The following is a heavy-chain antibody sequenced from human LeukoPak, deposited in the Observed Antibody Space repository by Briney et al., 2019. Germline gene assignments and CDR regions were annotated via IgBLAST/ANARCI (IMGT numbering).Heavy chain of an antibody. CDR3: DFWAVASKNCSGGSCSTFDY. Sequence: SETLSLTCAVYGGSFSGYYWSWIRQPPGKGLEWIGEFNHSGSTNYNPSLKSRVTISVDTSKNQFSLKLSSVTAADTAVYYCDFWAVASKNCSGGSCSTFDYWGQGTLVTVSS. CDR1: GGSFSGYY. CDR2: FNHSGST. D-gene: IGHD2-15*01. J-gene: IGHJ4*02. V-gene: IGHV4-34*01.